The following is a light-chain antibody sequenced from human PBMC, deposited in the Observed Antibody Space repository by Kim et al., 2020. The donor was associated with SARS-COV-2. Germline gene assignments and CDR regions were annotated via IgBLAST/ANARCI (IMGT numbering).Light chain of an antibody. J-gene: IGKJ2*01. V-gene: IGKV1-39*01. CDR1: QSISGY. CDR3: QQSYSTPYT. CDR2: VAY. Sequence: SASVGDRVTITCRASQSISGYLNWYQQKPGKAPKLLIHVAYSLQSGVPSRLSGGGSGTDFTLTISSLQPDDFATYYCQQSYSTPYTFGQETKLEIK.